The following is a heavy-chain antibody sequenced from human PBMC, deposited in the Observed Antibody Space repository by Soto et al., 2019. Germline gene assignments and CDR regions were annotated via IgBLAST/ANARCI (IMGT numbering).Heavy chain of an antibody. CDR3: AKWLSSGWYTVGALDY. CDR1: GGTFSSYT. J-gene: IGHJ4*02. CDR2: IIPILGIA. Sequence: SVKVSCKASGGTFSSYTISWVRQAPGQGLEWMGRIIPILGIANYAQKFQGRVTITADKSTSTAYMELSSLRSEDTAVYYCAKWLSSGWYTVGALDYWGQGTLVTVSS. V-gene: IGHV1-69*02. D-gene: IGHD6-19*01.